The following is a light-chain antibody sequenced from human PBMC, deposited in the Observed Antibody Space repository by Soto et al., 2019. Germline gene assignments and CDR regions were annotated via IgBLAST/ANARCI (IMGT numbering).Light chain of an antibody. CDR1: SSDVGGYNY. CDR3: CSYAGSYTFVYV. Sequence: QPVLTQPRSVSGSPGQSVTISCTGTSSDVGGYNYVSWYQQHPGKAPKLMIYDVSKRPSGVPDRFSGSKSGNTASLTISGLQAEDEADYYCCSYAGSYTFVYVFGTGTKVTVL. CDR2: DVS. J-gene: IGLJ1*01. V-gene: IGLV2-11*01.